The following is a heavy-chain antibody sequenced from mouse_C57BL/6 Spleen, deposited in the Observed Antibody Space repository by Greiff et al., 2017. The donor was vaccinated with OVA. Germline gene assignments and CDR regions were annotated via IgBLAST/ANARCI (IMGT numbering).Heavy chain of an antibody. D-gene: IGHD2-4*01. CDR3: ARGEGLY. V-gene: IGHV3-6*01. CDR2: ISYDGSN. Sequence: EVQLVESGPGLVKPSQSLSLTCSVTGYSITSGYYWNWIRQFPGNKLEWMGYISYDGSNNYNPSLKNRISITRDTSKNQFFLKLNSVTTEDTATYYCARGEGLYWGQGTLVTVSA. CDR1: GYSITSGYY. J-gene: IGHJ3*01.